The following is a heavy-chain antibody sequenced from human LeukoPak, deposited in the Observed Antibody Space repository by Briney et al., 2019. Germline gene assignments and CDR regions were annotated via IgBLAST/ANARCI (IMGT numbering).Heavy chain of an antibody. J-gene: IGHJ4*02. V-gene: IGHV1-2*02. CDR2: INPNSGGT. CDR1: GYTFIDEY. CDR3: ARVTDTADY. Sequence: ASVKVSCKASGYTFIDEYWHWLRPAPGQGLEWMGWINPNSGGTNYAQKFQGRVTMTRDTSISTAYMELSRLRSDDTPVYYCARVTDTADYWGQGTLVTVSS. D-gene: IGHD5-18*01.